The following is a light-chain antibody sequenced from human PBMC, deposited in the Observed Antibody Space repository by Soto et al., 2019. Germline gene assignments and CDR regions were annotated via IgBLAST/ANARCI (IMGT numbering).Light chain of an antibody. CDR1: SRDVGGSNY. V-gene: IGLV2-14*01. CDR3: SSYTSSNTLEV. Sequence: QSALIQPASVSGSPGQSITISCTGTSRDVGGSNYVSWYQHHPHRAPKLLIYEVSYRPSGVSSRFSGSKSGNTASLTISGLQAEDDADYYCSSYTSSNTLEVFGVGTTVTVL. J-gene: IGLJ1*01. CDR2: EVS.